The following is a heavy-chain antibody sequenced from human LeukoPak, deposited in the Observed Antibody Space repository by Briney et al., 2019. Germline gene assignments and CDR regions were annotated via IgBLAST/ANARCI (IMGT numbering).Heavy chain of an antibody. CDR2: VSGSGRNT. CDR1: GFTFSNYA. J-gene: IGHJ4*02. Sequence: GGSLRLSCAGSGFTFSNYAMTWVRQAPGKGLEGVSSVSGSGRNTLYPDPVEGRFTISRDNSKNTVYLQMNSLRADDTAVYYCVKSRRVGANQRGLFDYWGQGTLVTVSS. CDR3: VKSRRVGANQRGLFDY. V-gene: IGHV3-23*01. D-gene: IGHD1-26*01.